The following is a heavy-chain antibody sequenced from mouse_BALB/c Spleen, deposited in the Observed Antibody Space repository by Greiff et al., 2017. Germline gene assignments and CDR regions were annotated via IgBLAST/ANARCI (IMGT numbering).Heavy chain of an antibody. D-gene: IGHD2-2*01. CDR2: IDPANGNT. J-gene: IGHJ4*01. CDR1: GFNIKDTY. V-gene: IGHV14-3*02. Sequence: VQLQQSGAELVKPGASVKLSCTASGFNIKDTYMHWVKQRPEQGLEWIGRIDPANGNTKYDPKFQGKATITADTSANTAYLQLSSLTSEDTAVYDCADCGYDDYAMDYWGQGTSVTVSA. CDR3: ADCGYDDYAMDY.